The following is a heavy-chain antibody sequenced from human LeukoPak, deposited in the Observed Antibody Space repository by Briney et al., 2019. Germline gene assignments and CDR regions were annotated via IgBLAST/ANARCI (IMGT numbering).Heavy chain of an antibody. V-gene: IGHV3-11*06. Sequence: GSLRLSCVASGFTFSDYYMSWIRQAPGKGLEWVSYISSRSSYTSYADSVKGRFTISRDNAKNSLYLQMNSLGADDTAVYYCAREIASAGIDYWGEGALVTVFS. CDR3: AREIASAGIDY. D-gene: IGHD6-13*01. CDR2: ISSRSSYT. J-gene: IGHJ4*02. CDR1: GFTFSDYY.